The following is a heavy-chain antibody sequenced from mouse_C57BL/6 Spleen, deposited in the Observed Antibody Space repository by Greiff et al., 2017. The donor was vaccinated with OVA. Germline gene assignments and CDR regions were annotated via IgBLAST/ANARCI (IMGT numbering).Heavy chain of an antibody. Sequence: VHLQQSGPGLVKPSQSLSLTCSVTGYSITSGYYWNWIRQFPGNKLEWMGYISYDGSNNYNPSLKNRISITRDTSKNQFFLKLNSVTTEDTATYYCARDGSNYGFAYWGQGTLVTVSA. V-gene: IGHV3-6*01. J-gene: IGHJ3*01. CDR3: ARDGSNYGFAY. CDR2: ISYDGSN. CDR1: GYSITSGYY. D-gene: IGHD2-5*01.